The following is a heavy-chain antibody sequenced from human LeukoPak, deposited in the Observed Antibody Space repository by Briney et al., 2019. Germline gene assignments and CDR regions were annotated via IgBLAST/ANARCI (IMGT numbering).Heavy chain of an antibody. D-gene: IGHD1-14*01. CDR1: GFTFSSYS. CDR3: ARLTRNHFDY. Sequence: GGSLRLSCAASGFTFSSYSMNWVRQAPGKGLEWVSSISSSSSYIYYADSVKGRFTISRDNSKNTLYLQMNSLRAEDTAVYYCARLTRNHFDYWGQGTLVTVSS. V-gene: IGHV3-21*04. J-gene: IGHJ4*02. CDR2: ISSSSSYI.